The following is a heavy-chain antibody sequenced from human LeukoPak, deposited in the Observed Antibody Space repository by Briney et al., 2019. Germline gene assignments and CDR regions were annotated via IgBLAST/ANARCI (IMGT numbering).Heavy chain of an antibody. V-gene: IGHV3-23*01. Sequence: GGSLRLSCAASGFTFSSYAMSWVRQAPGKGLEWVSAISGRGGSTYYADSVKGRFTISRDNSKNTLYLQMNSLRAEDTAVYYCAIWGGYCSGGSCPNYWGQGTLVTVSS. CDR3: AIWGGYCSGGSCPNY. J-gene: IGHJ4*02. D-gene: IGHD2-15*01. CDR2: ISGRGGST. CDR1: GFTFSSYA.